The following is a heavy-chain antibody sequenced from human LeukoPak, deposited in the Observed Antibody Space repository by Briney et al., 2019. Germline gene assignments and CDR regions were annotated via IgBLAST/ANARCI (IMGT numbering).Heavy chain of an antibody. J-gene: IGHJ4*02. CDR2: TRYDESKT. Sequence: GGSLRLSCAASGFTFSNNGMHWVRQTPGKGLEWVAFTRYDESKTFYGDSVRGRFTISRDNSKNTLYLQMNSLTTGDSAVYYCAKARYSGSPALDFWGQGTLVTVSS. CDR3: AKARYSGSPALDF. V-gene: IGHV3-30*02. CDR1: GFTFSNNG. D-gene: IGHD1-26*01.